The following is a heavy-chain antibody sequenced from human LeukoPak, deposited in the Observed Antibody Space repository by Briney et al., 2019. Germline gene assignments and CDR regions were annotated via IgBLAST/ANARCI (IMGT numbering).Heavy chain of an antibody. Sequence: PSETLSLTCAVYGGSFSGYYWSWIRQPPGKGLEWIGEINHSGSTNYNLSLKSRVTISVDTSKNQFSLKLSSVTAADTAVYYCARDNNSSSWPHWGQGTLVTVSS. CDR3: ARDNNSSSWPH. V-gene: IGHV4-34*01. CDR1: GGSFSGYY. J-gene: IGHJ4*02. D-gene: IGHD6-13*01. CDR2: INHSGST.